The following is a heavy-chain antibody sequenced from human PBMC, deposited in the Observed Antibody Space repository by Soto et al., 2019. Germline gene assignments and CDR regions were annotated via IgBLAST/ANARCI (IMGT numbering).Heavy chain of an antibody. V-gene: IGHV3-30*03. CDR2: ISYDGSNK. CDR3: ARGDPRSPGVDY. CDR1: GSTFSSYG. D-gene: IGHD3-16*01. J-gene: IGHJ4*02. Sequence: GGSLRLSCAASGSTFSSYGMHWVRQAPGKGLEWVAVISYDGSNKYYADSVKGRFTISRDNSKNTLYLQMNSLRAEDTAVYDCARGDPRSPGVDYWGQGTLVTAPQ.